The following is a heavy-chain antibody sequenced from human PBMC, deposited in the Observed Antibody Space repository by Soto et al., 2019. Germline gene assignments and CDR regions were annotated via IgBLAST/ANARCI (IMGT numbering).Heavy chain of an antibody. Sequence: SETLSLTCTVPGGSISSYYWSWIRQPPGKGLEWIGYIYYSGSTNYNPSLKSRVTISVDTSKNQFSLKLSSVTAADTAVYYCARYYQDNWFDPWGQGTLVTVSS. CDR3: ARYYQDNWFDP. V-gene: IGHV4-59*01. CDR2: IYYSGST. D-gene: IGHD3-10*01. J-gene: IGHJ5*02. CDR1: GGSISSYY.